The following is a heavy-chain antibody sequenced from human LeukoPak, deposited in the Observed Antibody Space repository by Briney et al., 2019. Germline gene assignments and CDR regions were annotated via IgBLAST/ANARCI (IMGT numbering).Heavy chain of an antibody. Sequence: ASVKVSCKASGGTFSSYAISWVRQAPGQGLEWMGWMNPNSGNTGYAQKFQGRVTITRNTSISTAYMELSSLRSEDTAVYYCARGVQQLSSFDYWGQGTPVTVSS. CDR1: GGTFSSYA. J-gene: IGHJ4*02. V-gene: IGHV1-8*03. CDR2: MNPNSGNT. D-gene: IGHD6-6*01. CDR3: ARGVQQLSSFDY.